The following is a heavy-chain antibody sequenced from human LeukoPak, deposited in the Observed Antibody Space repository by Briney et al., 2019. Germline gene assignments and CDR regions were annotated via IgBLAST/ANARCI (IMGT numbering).Heavy chain of an antibody. CDR1: GGSISSSSYY. V-gene: IGHV4-39*07. J-gene: IGHJ6*02. CDR2: IYYSGST. Sequence: KTSETLSLTCTVSGGSISSSSYYWGWIRQPPGKGLEWIGSIYYSGSTNYNPSLKSRVTISVDTSKNQFSLKLSSVTAADTAVYYCARPNFWSGYGMDVWGQGTTVTVSS. CDR3: ARPNFWSGYGMDV. D-gene: IGHD3-3*01.